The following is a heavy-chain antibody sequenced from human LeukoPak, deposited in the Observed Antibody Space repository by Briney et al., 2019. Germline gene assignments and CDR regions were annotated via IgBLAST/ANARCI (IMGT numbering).Heavy chain of an antibody. CDR2: ISNDLVTM. CDR3: ARARGYAESGGYPVFDH. D-gene: IGHD2-15*01. CDR1: GFTFSSYS. V-gene: IGHV3-48*04. Sequence: GGSPRLSCAASGFTFSSYSMNWVRQAPGKGLEWISYISNDLVTMHHADSVKGRFTISRDNSKNSLYLEMNNLRVEDTAVYYCARARGYAESGGYPVFDHWGQGVLVTVSS. J-gene: IGHJ4*02.